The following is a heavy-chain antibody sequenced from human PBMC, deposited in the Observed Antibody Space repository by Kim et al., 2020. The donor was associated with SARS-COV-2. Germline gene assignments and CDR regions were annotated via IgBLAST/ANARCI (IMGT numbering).Heavy chain of an antibody. D-gene: IGHD5-18*01. CDR2: IIPILGIA. V-gene: IGHV1-69*04. Sequence: SVKVSCKASGGTFSSYAISWVRQAPGQGLEWMGRIIPILGIANYAQKFQGRVTITADKSTSTAYMELSSLRSEDTAVYYCARARVDTAMVPTYGMDVWGQGTTVTVSS. CDR1: GGTFSSYA. CDR3: ARARVDTAMVPTYGMDV. J-gene: IGHJ6*02.